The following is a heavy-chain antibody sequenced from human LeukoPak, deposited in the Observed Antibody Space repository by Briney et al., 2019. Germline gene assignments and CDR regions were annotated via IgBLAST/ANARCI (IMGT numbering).Heavy chain of an antibody. CDR1: GFTFSKYA. CDR3: ANRDGSGHHYYMDV. V-gene: IGHV3-23*01. Sequence: GGSLRLSCAASGFTFSKYAMSWVRQAPGRGLEWVSSIVSSGGSTYYADSVKDRFTISRDNSRNTLYLQMHSLRAGDTAVYYCANRDGSGHHYYMDVWGKGTTVTVSS. D-gene: IGHD1-26*01. J-gene: IGHJ6*03. CDR2: IVSSGGST.